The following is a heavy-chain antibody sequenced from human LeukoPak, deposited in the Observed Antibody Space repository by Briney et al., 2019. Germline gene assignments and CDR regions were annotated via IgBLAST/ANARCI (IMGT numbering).Heavy chain of an antibody. D-gene: IGHD1-1*01. CDR2: LNLDGSDK. CDR3: AKGKRYPDY. Sequence: GGSLRLSCVVSGFTFSESWMSWVRQAPGKGLGWVASLNLDGSDKYYVDSVKGRFTISRDNAKNSLCLQMDSLRVEDTAVYYCAKGKRYPDYWGQGTLVTVSS. CDR1: GFTFSESW. J-gene: IGHJ4*02. V-gene: IGHV3-7*03.